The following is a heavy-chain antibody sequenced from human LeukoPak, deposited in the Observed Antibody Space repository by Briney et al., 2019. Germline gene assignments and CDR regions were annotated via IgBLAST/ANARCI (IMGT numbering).Heavy chain of an antibody. Sequence: GASVKVSCKDSGYTFTGYYMHWVRHAPGQGLEWMGWINPNSGGTNYAQKFQGRVTMTRDTSISTAYMELSRLRSDDTAVYYCAREVPIDYYYYYMDVWGKGTTVTISS. CDR2: INPNSGGT. D-gene: IGHD2-2*01. CDR3: AREVPIDYYYYYMDV. CDR1: GYTFTGYY. V-gene: IGHV1-2*02. J-gene: IGHJ6*03.